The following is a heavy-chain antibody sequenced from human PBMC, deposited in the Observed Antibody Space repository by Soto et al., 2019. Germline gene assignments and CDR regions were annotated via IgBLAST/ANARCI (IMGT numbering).Heavy chain of an antibody. J-gene: IGHJ5*02. V-gene: IGHV4-30-4*01. CDR2: IYYSGNT. CDR1: GGSICSGDYY. D-gene: IGHD1-1*01. Sequence: QVQLQESGPGLVKPSETLSLTCTVSGGSICSGDYYWSWIRQPPGKGLEWIGYIYYSGNTYYNPSLKSRATISLDMSKNQFSLKLTSVTAADTAVYYCARVPRELEPTVWFDPWGQGTLVTVSS. CDR3: ARVPRELEPTVWFDP.